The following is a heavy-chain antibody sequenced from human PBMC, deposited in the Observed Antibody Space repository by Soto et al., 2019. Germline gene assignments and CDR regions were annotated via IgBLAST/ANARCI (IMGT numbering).Heavy chain of an antibody. Sequence: SETLSLTCTVSGGSISSYYWSWIRQPPGKGLEWIGYIYYSGSTNYNPSIKSRVTISVDTSKNQFSLKLSSVTAADTAVYYCARRWGYYFDYWGQGTLVTVSA. CDR1: GGSISSYY. D-gene: IGHD1-26*01. CDR2: IYYSGST. CDR3: ARRWGYYFDY. J-gene: IGHJ4*02. V-gene: IGHV4-59*01.